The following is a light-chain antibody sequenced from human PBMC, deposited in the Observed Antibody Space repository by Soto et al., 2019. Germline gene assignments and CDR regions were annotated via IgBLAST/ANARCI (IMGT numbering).Light chain of an antibody. V-gene: IGKV3-20*01. CDR3: LQYSNSPFT. CDR2: DAS. J-gene: IGKJ3*01. CDR1: QSVTNNY. Sequence: ENVLTQSPGTLSLSPGERATLSCRASQSVTNNYLAWYQQKPGQAPRLLIYDASGRPAGLPDRFSGSGSGTDFTLTIPRLEPEDFAVYYCLQYSNSPFTFGPGTKVDIK.